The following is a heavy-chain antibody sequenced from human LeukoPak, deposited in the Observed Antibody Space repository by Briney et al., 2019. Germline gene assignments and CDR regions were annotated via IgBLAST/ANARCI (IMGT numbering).Heavy chain of an antibody. V-gene: IGHV3-73*01. CDR1: GFTFSNYA. CDR2: IRSKANSYAT. CDR3: TRLEVTMVRGVLSV. Sequence: GGSLRLSCAASGFTFSNYAMNWVRQASGKGLEWVGRIRSKANSYATAYAASVKGRFTISRDDSKNTAYLQMNSLKTEDTAVYYCTRLEVTMVRGVLSVWGQGTTVTVSS. D-gene: IGHD3-10*01. J-gene: IGHJ6*02.